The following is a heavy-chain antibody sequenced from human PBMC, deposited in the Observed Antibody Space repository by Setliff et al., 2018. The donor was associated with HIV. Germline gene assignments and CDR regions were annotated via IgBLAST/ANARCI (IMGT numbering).Heavy chain of an antibody. CDR1: GGSFSGYY. D-gene: IGHD2-15*01. Sequence: SETLSLTCAVYGGSFSGYYWSWIRQPPGKGLEWIGEINDSGTTNYNPSLESRVTMLIDMSKNQLSLKLSSVTAADTAVYFCARGPIRYSSGVRWFLGVESWYSGIDYWGQGTRVTVS. V-gene: IGHV4-34*01. J-gene: IGHJ4*02. CDR3: ARGPIRYSSGVRWFLGVESWYSGIDY. CDR2: INDSGTT.